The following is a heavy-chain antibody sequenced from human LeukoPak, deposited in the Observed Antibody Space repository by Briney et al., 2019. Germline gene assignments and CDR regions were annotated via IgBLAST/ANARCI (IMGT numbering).Heavy chain of an antibody. D-gene: IGHD1-26*01. V-gene: IGHV4-59*01. J-gene: IGHJ6*02. Sequence: KASETLSLTCNVSGGSISTYYWSWIRQPPEKGLEWIGYVYYSGNTNYNPSLKSRVTISVDTSKNQFSLRLSSVTAADTAVHYCARQSGSYYYGMDVWGQGTTVTVSS. CDR1: GGSISTYY. CDR3: ARQSGSYYYGMDV. CDR2: VYYSGNT.